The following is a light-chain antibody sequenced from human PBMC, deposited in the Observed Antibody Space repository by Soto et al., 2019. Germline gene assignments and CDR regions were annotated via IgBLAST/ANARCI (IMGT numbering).Light chain of an antibody. J-gene: IGKJ1*01. CDR3: MPGSHWAWA. CDR2: KVS. CDR1: QSLVSSDGNTY. V-gene: IGKV2-30*01. Sequence: DVVMTQSPLSLPVTLGQPASISCRSSQSLVSSDGNTYLIWFQQRPGQSPRRLIYKVSNRDSGVPERFRGRGASTCFTLEINRGGGEDVGVYYFMPGSHWAWAVRQRAKVEIK.